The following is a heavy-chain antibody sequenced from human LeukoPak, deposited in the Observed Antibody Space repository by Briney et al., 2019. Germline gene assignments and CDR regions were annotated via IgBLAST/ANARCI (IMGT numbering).Heavy chain of an antibody. CDR2: IYYSGST. J-gene: IGHJ6*02. CDR1: GGSISSYY. CDR3: ARSHVEMATIEPMDV. V-gene: IGHV4-59*08. D-gene: IGHD5-24*01. Sequence: SETLSLTCTVSGGSISSYYWSWIRQPPGKGLEWIGYIYYSGSTNYNPSLKSRVTISVDTSKNQFSLKLSSVTAAETAVYYCARSHVEMATIEPMDVWGQGTTVTVSS.